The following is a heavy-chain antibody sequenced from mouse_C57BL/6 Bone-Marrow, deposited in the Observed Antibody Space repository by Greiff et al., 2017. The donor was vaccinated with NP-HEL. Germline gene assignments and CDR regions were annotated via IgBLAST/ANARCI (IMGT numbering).Heavy chain of an antibody. D-gene: IGHD2-5*01. V-gene: IGHV1-69*01. Sequence: VQLQQRGAELVMPGASVKLSCKASGYTFTSYWMHWVKQRPGHGLEWIGEIDPSDSYPNYNQQFKGTSTLPVDKSSSTAVMQLSSLPSDDSAVYYCARGRYSNYDYFDYWGQGTTLTVSS. CDR3: ARGRYSNYDYFDY. CDR1: GYTFTSYW. CDR2: IDPSDSYP. J-gene: IGHJ2*01.